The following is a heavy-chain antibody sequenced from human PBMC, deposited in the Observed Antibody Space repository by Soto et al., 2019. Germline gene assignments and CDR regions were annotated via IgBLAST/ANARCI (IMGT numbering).Heavy chain of an antibody. CDR3: AREPRYYYDSSGYLNWFDP. D-gene: IGHD3-22*01. V-gene: IGHV3-23*01. CDR1: GFSFGSYA. Sequence: GGSLRLSCAASGFSFGSYAMSWVRQAPGKGLEWVSAISGSGGSTYYADSVKGRFTISRDNSKNTLYLQMNSLRDEDTAVYYCAREPRYYYDSSGYLNWFDPWGQGTLVTVSS. J-gene: IGHJ5*02. CDR2: ISGSGGST.